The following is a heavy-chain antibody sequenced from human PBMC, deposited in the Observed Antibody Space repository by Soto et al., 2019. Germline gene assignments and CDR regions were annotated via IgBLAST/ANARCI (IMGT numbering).Heavy chain of an antibody. CDR2: INSDGSST. CDR1: GFTFSSYW. Sequence: EVQVVESGGGLAQPGGSLRLSCAASGFTFSSYWMYWVRQAPGKGLVWVSRINSDGSSTSYADSVKGRFTISRDNAKNTLDLQMNSLRAEDTAVYYCARAVRSGSYPYYYYGMDVWGQGTTVTVSS. CDR3: ARAVRSGSYPYYYYGMDV. V-gene: IGHV3-74*01. D-gene: IGHD3-10*01. J-gene: IGHJ6*02.